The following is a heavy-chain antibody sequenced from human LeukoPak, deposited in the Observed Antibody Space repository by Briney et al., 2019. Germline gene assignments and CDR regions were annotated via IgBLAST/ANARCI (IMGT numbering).Heavy chain of an antibody. CDR3: AKESSWGTVVTPGGPSA. Sequence: GSLRLSCAASGFTFSTYAMSWVRQAPGKGLEWVSAISGSGGTTYYADSVKGRFTISSDNSKNTLHLQMNSLRAEDAAVYYCAKESSWGTVVTPGGPSAWGQGTLVTVSS. CDR2: ISGSGGTT. D-gene: IGHD4-23*01. V-gene: IGHV3-23*01. J-gene: IGHJ5*02. CDR1: GFTFSTYA.